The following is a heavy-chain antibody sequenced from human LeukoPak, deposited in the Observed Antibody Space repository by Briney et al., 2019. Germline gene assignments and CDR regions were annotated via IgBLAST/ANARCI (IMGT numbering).Heavy chain of an antibody. CDR3: ARRSGSSWSSFDY. CDR1: GLTFNNYA. Sequence: GGSLRLSCAASGLTFNNYAMNWVRQAPGKGLEWVSGISGFGGSTYYAPSVKGRLTISRDNFGNMLYLHLDSLRVEDTAIYYCARRSGSSWSSFDYWGQGALVTVSS. V-gene: IGHV3-23*01. CDR2: ISGFGGST. D-gene: IGHD6-13*01. J-gene: IGHJ4*02.